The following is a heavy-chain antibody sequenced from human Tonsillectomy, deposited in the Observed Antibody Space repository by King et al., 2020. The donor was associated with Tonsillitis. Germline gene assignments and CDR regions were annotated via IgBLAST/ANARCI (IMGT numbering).Heavy chain of an antibody. CDR2: ISWNSGSI. CDR3: AKDRSSYYDSSGYDY. D-gene: IGHD3-22*01. Sequence: VQLVESGGGLVQPGRSLRLSCAASGFTFDDYAMHWVRQAPGKGLEWVSGISWNSGSIGYAESVKGRFTISRDNAKNSLYLQMNSLRAEDTALYYCAKDRSSYYDSSGYDYWGQGTLVTVSS. V-gene: IGHV3-9*01. J-gene: IGHJ4*02. CDR1: GFTFDDYA.